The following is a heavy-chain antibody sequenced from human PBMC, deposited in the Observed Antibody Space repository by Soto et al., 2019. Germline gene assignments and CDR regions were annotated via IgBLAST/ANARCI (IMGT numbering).Heavy chain of an antibody. D-gene: IGHD4-17*01. Sequence: EVQLLESGGGLVQPGGSLRLSCAASGFTFSSYAMSWVRQAPGKGLEWVSAISGSGGSTYYADSVKGRFTISRDNSKNTLYLQMNSLRAEDTAVYYCAKDLPAHYGPRLRAGAFDIWGQGTMVTVSS. CDR2: ISGSGGST. CDR1: GFTFSSYA. J-gene: IGHJ3*02. V-gene: IGHV3-23*01. CDR3: AKDLPAHYGPRLRAGAFDI.